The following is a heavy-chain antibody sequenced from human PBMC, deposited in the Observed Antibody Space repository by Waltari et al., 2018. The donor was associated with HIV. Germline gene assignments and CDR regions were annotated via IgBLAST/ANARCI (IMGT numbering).Heavy chain of an antibody. CDR3: ARDLYYYGSGSRSASAFDI. V-gene: IGHV4-4*07. J-gene: IGHJ3*02. D-gene: IGHD3-10*01. CDR2: IYTSGST. Sequence: QVQLQESGPGLVKPSETLSLTCTVSGGYISSYYWSWIRQPAGKGLEWIGRIYTSGSTSYNPSLKSRVTMSVDTSKNQFSLKLSSVTAADTAVYYCARDLYYYGSGSRSASAFDIWGQGTMVTVSS. CDR1: GGYISSYY.